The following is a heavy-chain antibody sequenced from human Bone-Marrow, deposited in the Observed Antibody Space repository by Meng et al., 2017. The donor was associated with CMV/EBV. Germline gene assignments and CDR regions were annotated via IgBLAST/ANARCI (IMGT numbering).Heavy chain of an antibody. V-gene: IGHV1-69*16. Sequence: SVKVSCKASGGTFSSHTFSWVRQAPGQGLEWMGRIIPLLGLVNYAQKFQGRVTITTDESTSTAYMELSSLRSEDTAVYYCAREGGGNSGEYYYYYYGMDVWGQGNTVT. D-gene: IGHD2-21*01. CDR3: AREGGGNSGEYYYYYYGMDV. CDR2: IIPLLGLV. CDR1: GGTFSSHT. J-gene: IGHJ6*02.